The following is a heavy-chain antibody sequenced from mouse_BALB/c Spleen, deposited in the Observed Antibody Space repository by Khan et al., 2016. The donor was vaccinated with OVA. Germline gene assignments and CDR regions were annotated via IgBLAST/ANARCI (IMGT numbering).Heavy chain of an antibody. CDR2: IYPGDGNT. J-gene: IGHJ3*01. D-gene: IGHD2-14*01. Sequence: VQLQESGAELVRPGSSVKISCKASGYAFSNYLMNWVKQGPGQGLEWIGQIYPGDGNTNYNGKFKDKAILTADKSSSTAYMQLSSLTSEDSAVYFCARSGYDYFAYWGQGTLVTVSA. CDR1: GYAFSNYL. V-gene: IGHV1-80*01. CDR3: ARSGYDYFAY.